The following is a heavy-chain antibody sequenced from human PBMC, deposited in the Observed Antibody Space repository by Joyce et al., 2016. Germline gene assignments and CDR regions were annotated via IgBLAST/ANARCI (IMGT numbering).Heavy chain of an antibody. CDR3: VRGWKDYSYSMDV. V-gene: IGHV3-21*01. Sequence: EVQLVESGGGLVKPGGSRRLSCAASGFTFSSSSMSWIRQAPGKGLEGVAAINGNSYFIFHADSVKGRFTVSRDNAKNTLYLQMNSLRVEDTAVFYCVRGWKDYSYSMDVWGQGTTVTVSS. J-gene: IGHJ6*03. D-gene: IGHD1-1*01. CDR2: INGNSYFI. CDR1: GFTFSSSS.